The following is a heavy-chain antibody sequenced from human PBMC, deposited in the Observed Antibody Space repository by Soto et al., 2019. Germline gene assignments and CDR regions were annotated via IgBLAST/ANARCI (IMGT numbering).Heavy chain of an antibody. D-gene: IGHD5-18*01. CDR2: IYPSGMP. V-gene: IGHV4-30-2*01. CDR1: GGSISNAAYS. CDR3: ARERGGYGLFDS. J-gene: IGHJ4*02. Sequence: SETLSLTCTVSGGSISNAAYSWSWIRQPPGKGLEWIGYIYPSGMPFYNPSLRSRVTISIDRSNDQFSLNLKSVTAADTAVYYCARERGGYGLFDSWGQGTLVTGSS.